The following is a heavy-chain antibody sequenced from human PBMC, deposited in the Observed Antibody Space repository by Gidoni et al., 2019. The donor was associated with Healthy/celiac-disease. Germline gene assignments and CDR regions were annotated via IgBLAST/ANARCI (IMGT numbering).Heavy chain of an antibody. V-gene: IGHV4-34*01. CDR2: INHSGST. J-gene: IGHJ4*02. CDR3: ARGGRGIAARDAHY. D-gene: IGHD6-6*01. Sequence: QVQLQQWGAGLLKPSETLSLTCAVYGGSFSGYYWSWIRQPPGKGLEWIGEINHSGSTNYNPSLKSRVTISVDTSKNQFSLKLTSVTAADTAVYYCARGGRGIAARDAHYWGQGTLVTVSS. CDR1: GGSFSGYY.